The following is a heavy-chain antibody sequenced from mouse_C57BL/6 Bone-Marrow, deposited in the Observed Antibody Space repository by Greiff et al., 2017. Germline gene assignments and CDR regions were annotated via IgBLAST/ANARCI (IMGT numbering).Heavy chain of an antibody. CDR1: GFSLTSYG. J-gene: IGHJ4*01. CDR3: ARHNCYLYYAMDY. V-gene: IGHV2-6-1*01. Sequence: QVQLKESGPGLVAPSQSLSITCTVSGFSLTSYGVHWVRQPPGKGLEWLVVIWSDGSTTYNSALKSRLSISKDNSKSQVFLKMNSLQTDDTAMYYCARHNCYLYYAMDYWGQGTSVTVSS. D-gene: IGHD2-12*01. CDR2: IWSDGST.